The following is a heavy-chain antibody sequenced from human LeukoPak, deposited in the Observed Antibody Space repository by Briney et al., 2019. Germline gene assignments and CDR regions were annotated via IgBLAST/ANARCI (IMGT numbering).Heavy chain of an antibody. D-gene: IGHD3-16*01. Sequence: PGGSLRLSCAASGFTFSGYGMHWVRQAPGKGLEWLALIWYDGSSQYYADSVKGRLTISRDNSENTLYLQVDSLRAEDTAVYYCARARGTTPNYFDSWGQGTLVTVSS. CDR3: ARARGTTPNYFDS. CDR2: IWYDGSSQ. V-gene: IGHV3-33*01. CDR1: GFTFSGYG. J-gene: IGHJ4*02.